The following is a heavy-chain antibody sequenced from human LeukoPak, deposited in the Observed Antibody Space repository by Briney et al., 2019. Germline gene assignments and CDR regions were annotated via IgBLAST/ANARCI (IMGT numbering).Heavy chain of an antibody. D-gene: IGHD4-11*01. CDR2: ISSSGSSI. J-gene: IGHJ6*03. CDR1: GFTFSDYY. CDR3: ARERLDLYYYYMDV. V-gene: IGHV3-11*01. Sequence: GGSLRLSCAAYGFTFSDYYMSWIRQAPGKGLEWVSHISSSGSSIHSADSLQGRFSHSRDNAKNSLNLQMNSLRAEDTAVYYCARERLDLYYYYMDVWGTETTVTVSS.